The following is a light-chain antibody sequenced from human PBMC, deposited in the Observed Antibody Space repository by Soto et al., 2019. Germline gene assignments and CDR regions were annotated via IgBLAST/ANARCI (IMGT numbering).Light chain of an antibody. Sequence: DIQMTQSPSSLSASVGDRVTITCRASQSISTYLIWYQQKPGKAPKLLIYKASSLESGVPSRFSGSGSGTEFTLTISSLQPDDFATYYCQQYNSYSRTFGQGTKVDIK. CDR3: QQYNSYSRT. CDR2: KAS. J-gene: IGKJ1*01. V-gene: IGKV1-5*03. CDR1: QSISTY.